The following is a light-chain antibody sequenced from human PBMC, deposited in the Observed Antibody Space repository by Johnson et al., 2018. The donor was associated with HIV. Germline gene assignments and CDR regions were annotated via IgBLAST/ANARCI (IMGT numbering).Light chain of an antibody. Sequence: QSVLTQPPSMSAAPGQKVTISCSGSSCDIGNNYVSWHQQLPGTAPKLLIYDNNNRSSGIPDRISGSKSGTSATLGITRLQTGDEADDYCGTWDSGLSARNVLGTGTKVTAL. CDR1: SCDIGNNY. V-gene: IGLV1-51*01. CDR2: DNN. J-gene: IGLJ1*01. CDR3: GTWDSGLSARNV.